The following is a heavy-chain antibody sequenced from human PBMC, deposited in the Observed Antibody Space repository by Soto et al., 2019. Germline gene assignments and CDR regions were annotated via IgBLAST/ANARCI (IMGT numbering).Heavy chain of an antibody. J-gene: IGHJ4*02. V-gene: IGHV4-39*07. CDR2: IYYKEST. Sequence: SETLSLTCTVSGGPVTSSSSHWGWIRQPPGKGLEWIGNIYYKESTYYNPSLKSRVTISIDTPKNQFSLKLSSVTAADTAIYYCARDPVGVTHFDYWGQGAPVTVSS. CDR3: ARDPVGVTHFDY. CDR1: GGPVTSSSSH. D-gene: IGHD1-26*01.